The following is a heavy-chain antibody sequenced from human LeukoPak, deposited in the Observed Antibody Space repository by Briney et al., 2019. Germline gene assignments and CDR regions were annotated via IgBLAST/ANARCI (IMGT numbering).Heavy chain of an antibody. CDR1: GYSFTSNW. CDR2: IYPGESDT. CDR3: ARGGNFRYGSSDY. J-gene: IGHJ4*02. D-gene: IGHD5-18*01. V-gene: IGHV5-51*01. Sequence: GESLKISCKGSGYSFTSNWIGWVRQMPGKGLEWMGIIYPGESDTRYSPSFQGQVTMSVDKSITTAYLQWSSLRASDTAMYYCARGGNFRYGSSDYWGQGTLVTVSS.